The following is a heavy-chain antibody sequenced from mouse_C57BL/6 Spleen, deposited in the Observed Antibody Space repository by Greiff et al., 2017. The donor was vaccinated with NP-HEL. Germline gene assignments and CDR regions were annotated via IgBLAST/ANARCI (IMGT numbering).Heavy chain of an antibody. CDR1: GYAFSSYW. J-gene: IGHJ1*03. D-gene: IGHD1-1*01. Sequence: QVQLQQSGAELVKPGASVKISCKASGYAFSSYWMNWVKQRPGKGLEWIGQIYPGDGDTNYNGKFKGKATLTADKSSSTAYMQLSSLTSEDSAVYFCAREGGWPITTVVATNWYFDVWGTGTTVTVSS. CDR3: AREGGWPITTVVATNWYFDV. V-gene: IGHV1-80*01. CDR2: IYPGDGDT.